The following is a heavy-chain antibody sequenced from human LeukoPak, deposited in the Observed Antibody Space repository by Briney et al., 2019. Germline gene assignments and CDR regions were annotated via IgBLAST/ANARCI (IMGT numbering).Heavy chain of an antibody. V-gene: IGHV4-34*01. J-gene: IGHJ4*02. D-gene: IGHD5-24*01. CDR3: ARGLITRWFLDY. CDR2: INHSGST. CDR1: GGSFSGYY. Sequence: SETLSLTCAVYGGSFSGYYWSWIRQPPGKGLEWIGEINHSGSTNYNPSLKSRVTISVDTSKNQFSLKLSSVTAADTAVYYCARGLITRWFLDYWGQGTLVTVSS.